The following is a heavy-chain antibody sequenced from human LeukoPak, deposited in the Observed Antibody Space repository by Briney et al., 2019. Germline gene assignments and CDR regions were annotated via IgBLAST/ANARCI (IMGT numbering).Heavy chain of an antibody. CDR1: GYTFTSYG. CDR2: ISAYNGNT. CDR3: ATGGGTYYDYVWGSYRLVYFDY. D-gene: IGHD3-16*02. J-gene: IGHJ4*02. V-gene: IGHV1-18*01. Sequence: SVKVSCKASGYTFTSYGISWVRQAPGQGLEWMGWISAYNGNTNYAQKLQGRVTMTTDTSTSTAYMELRSLRSDDTAVYYCATGGGTYYDYVWGSYRLVYFDYWGQGTLVTVSS.